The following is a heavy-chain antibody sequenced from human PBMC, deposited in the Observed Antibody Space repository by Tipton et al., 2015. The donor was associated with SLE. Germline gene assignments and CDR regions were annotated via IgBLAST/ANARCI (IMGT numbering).Heavy chain of an antibody. V-gene: IGHV4-34*01. J-gene: IGHJ5*02. CDR1: GGSFSGYY. Sequence: TLSLTCAVYGGSFSGYYWSWIRQPPGKGLEWIGEINHSGSTNYNPSLKSRVTISVDTSKNQFSLKLSSVTAADTAVYYCARGRSYRDGYNSNWFDPWGQGTLVTVSS. CDR2: INHSGST. D-gene: IGHD5-24*01. CDR3: ARGRSYRDGYNSNWFDP.